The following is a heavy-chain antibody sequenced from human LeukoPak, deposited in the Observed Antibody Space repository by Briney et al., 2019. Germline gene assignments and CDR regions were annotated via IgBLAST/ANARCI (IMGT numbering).Heavy chain of an antibody. D-gene: IGHD3-16*01. J-gene: IGHJ5*02. CDR1: GSNFNNYW. CDR2: IYPGDSNT. Sequence: GGSLQISFQSSGSNFNNYWIVGVRQLPGKGVGGMGMIYPGDSNTRYSPSFEGQVTISADKSISTAYLQWSRLKASDTAMYYCARHGSSYYEPRYNWFDRWGQGTLVTVSS. CDR3: ARHGSSYYEPRYNWFDR. V-gene: IGHV5-51*01.